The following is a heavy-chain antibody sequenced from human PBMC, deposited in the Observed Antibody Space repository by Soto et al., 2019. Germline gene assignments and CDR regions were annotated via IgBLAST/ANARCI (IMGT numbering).Heavy chain of an antibody. CDR3: AMDLSVGSCGFDY. CDR2: ISSEGSKK. D-gene: IGHD2-15*01. Sequence: QVQLVESGGGVVQPGRSLRLSCVASGFTFSNNGIHWVRQAPGKGLEWVAVISSEGSKKYYADNVKGRFAISRDNSKKTMYLEMNSMTAEHTAVNHSAMDLSVGSCGFDYWGQGNLVTVSS. V-gene: IGHV3-30*03. CDR1: GFTFSNNG. J-gene: IGHJ4*02.